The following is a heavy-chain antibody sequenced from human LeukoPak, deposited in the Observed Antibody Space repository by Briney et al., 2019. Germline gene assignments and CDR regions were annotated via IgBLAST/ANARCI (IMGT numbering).Heavy chain of an antibody. CDR1: GFTFSTYE. D-gene: IGHD2-15*01. Sequence: GGSLRLSCAASGFTFSTYEMNWVRQAPGKGLEWVSYISSSGNTIYYADSVKGRFTISRHNSKNTLYLQMNSLRAEDTAVYYCARAVPIGYRSGGSCYSGDYWGQGTLVTVSS. J-gene: IGHJ4*02. CDR2: ISSSGNTI. V-gene: IGHV3-48*03. CDR3: ARAVPIGYRSGGSCYSGDY.